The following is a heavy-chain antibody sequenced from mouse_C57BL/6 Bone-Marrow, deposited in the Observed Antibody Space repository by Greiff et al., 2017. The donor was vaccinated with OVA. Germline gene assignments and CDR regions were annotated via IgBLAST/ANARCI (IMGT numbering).Heavy chain of an antibody. CDR1: GFTFSDYG. D-gene: IGHD1-1*01. Sequence: EVQLQQSGGGLVKPGGSLKLSCAASGFTFSDYGMHWVRQAPEKGLEWVAYISSGSSTIYYADTVKGRFTISRDNAKNTLFLQMTSLRSEDTAMYYCAREGLITTVVRFDYWGQGTTLTVSS. V-gene: IGHV5-17*01. CDR2: ISSGSSTI. CDR3: AREGLITTVVRFDY. J-gene: IGHJ2*01.